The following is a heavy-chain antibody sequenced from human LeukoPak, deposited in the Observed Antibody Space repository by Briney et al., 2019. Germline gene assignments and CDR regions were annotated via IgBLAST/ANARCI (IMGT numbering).Heavy chain of an antibody. V-gene: IGHV1-46*01. Sequence: ASVKVSCKASGYTFTSYYMHWVRQAPGQGLEWMGIINPSGGSTSYAQKFQGRVTMTRDTSTSTVCMELSSLRSEDTAVYYCARDRALVLRYLGVEYGMDVWGQGTTVTVSS. CDR2: INPSGGST. D-gene: IGHD3-9*01. CDR1: GYTFTSYY. J-gene: IGHJ6*02. CDR3: ARDRALVLRYLGVEYGMDV.